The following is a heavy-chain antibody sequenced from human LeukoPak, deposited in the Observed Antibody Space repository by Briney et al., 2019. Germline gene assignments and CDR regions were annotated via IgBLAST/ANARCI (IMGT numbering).Heavy chain of an antibody. D-gene: IGHD4-17*01. CDR2: IYHSGST. J-gene: IGHJ4*02. CDR3: ARLDPTVTSSFDY. Sequence: PSETLSLTCTVSGYSITSGYYWGGIRPPPGKGLEWIGSIYHSGSTYYNPSLKRRVTISVDSSKNQFSLKLSSVTAADTAVYYCARLDPTVTSSFDYWGQGTLVTVSS. V-gene: IGHV4-38-2*02. CDR1: GYSITSGYY.